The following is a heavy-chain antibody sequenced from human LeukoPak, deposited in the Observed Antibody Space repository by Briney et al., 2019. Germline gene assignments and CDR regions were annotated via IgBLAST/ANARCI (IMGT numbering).Heavy chain of an antibody. V-gene: IGHV3-23*01. CDR2: ISGSGGST. CDR1: GFTFSSYA. J-gene: IGHJ4*02. CDR3: AKDPTGITGTTWY. D-gene: IGHD1-7*01. Sequence: GGSLRLSCAASGFTFSSYAMSWVRQAPGKGLEWVSAISGSGGSTYYADSVKGRFTISKDNSKNTLYLQMNSLRAEDTAVYYCAKDPTGITGTTWYWGQGTLVTVSS.